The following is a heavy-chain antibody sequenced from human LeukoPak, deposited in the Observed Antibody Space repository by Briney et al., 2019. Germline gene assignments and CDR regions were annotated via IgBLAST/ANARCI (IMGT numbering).Heavy chain of an antibody. CDR2: IYSSGAT. J-gene: IGHJ1*01. CDR3: VQNIPGTVEH. CDR1: GGSTNSRSYY. V-gene: IGHV4-39*01. D-gene: IGHD1-7*01. Sequence: SETLSLTCTVSGGSTNSRSYYWGWIRQPPGKGLECVGNIYSSGATYYNPSLKSRLTISLDTSKSQFSLRLSSVTAADTAVYYCVQNIPGTVEHWGQGALVTVSS.